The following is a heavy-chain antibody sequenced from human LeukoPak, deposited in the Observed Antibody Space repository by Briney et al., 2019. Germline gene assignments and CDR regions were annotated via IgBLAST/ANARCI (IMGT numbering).Heavy chain of an antibody. CDR2: IKQDGSEK. D-gene: IGHD2-2*01. CDR3: VRDCSSASLSSGCYYAMDV. V-gene: IGHV3-7*03. CDR1: GFTFNDYW. Sequence: GGSLRLSCAAPGFTFNDYWMTWVRQAPGKGLEWLAHIKQDGSEKYYVDSLKGRFTISRDNAKNSLFLQMNSLRAEDTAVYYCVRDCSSASLSSGCYYAMDVWGKGTTVTVSS. J-gene: IGHJ6*04.